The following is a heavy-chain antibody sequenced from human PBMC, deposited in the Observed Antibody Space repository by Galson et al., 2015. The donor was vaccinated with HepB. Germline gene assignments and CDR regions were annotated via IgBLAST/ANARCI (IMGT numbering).Heavy chain of an antibody. CDR1: GFSLSTSGMC. CDR3: ARIRFDSSRTGWFDP. D-gene: IGHD6-13*01. Sequence: SGFSLSTSGMCVSWIRQPPGKALEWLALIDWDDDKYYSTSLKTRLTISKDTSKNQVVLTMTNMDPVDTATYYCARIRFDSSRTGWFDPWAREPWSPSPQ. J-gene: IGHJ5*02. CDR2: IDWDDDK. V-gene: IGHV2-70*01.